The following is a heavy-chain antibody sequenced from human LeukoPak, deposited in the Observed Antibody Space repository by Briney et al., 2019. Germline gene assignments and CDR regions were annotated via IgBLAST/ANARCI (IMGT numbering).Heavy chain of an antibody. V-gene: IGHV4-59*01. J-gene: IGHJ4*02. CDR3: ASAGGFSIGWYVGPNLFDY. CDR2: IYYSGST. CDR1: ADSISSYD. D-gene: IGHD6-19*01. Sequence: PSETLNLTCTASADSISSYDRSWIRQPPGQGLEWIGNIYYSGSTTYNPSLKSRVTISVDTSKNQFSLKLSSVTAADTAVYYCASAGGFSIGWYVGPNLFDYWGQGTLVTVSS.